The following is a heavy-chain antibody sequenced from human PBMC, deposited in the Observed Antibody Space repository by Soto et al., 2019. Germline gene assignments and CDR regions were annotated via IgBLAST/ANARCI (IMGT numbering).Heavy chain of an antibody. D-gene: IGHD6-13*01. CDR3: AREWSAAGHFYGMDV. Sequence: ASVKVSCKTSGYTFTSYDINWVRQAPGQGLEWVGWMNTNSDDTRSAQKFRGRLTLTRDKSMRAVYMKLSNLRPDDTAVYYCAREWSAAGHFYGMDVWGQGTTVTV. J-gene: IGHJ6*02. V-gene: IGHV1-8*01. CDR1: GYTFTSYD. CDR2: MNTNSDDT.